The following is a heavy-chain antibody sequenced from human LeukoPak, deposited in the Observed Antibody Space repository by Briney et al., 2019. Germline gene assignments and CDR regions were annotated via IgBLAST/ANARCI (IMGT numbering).Heavy chain of an antibody. Sequence: ASVKVSCKASGYTFTSYGISWVRQAPGQGLEWMGWISAYNGNTNYAQKLQGRVTMTTDTSTSTAYMELRSLRSDDTAVYYCARAVVFYCSGGSCYSGSLDYWGQGTLVTVSS. CDR2: ISAYNGNT. CDR3: ARAVVFYCSGGSCYSGSLDY. V-gene: IGHV1-18*01. J-gene: IGHJ4*02. D-gene: IGHD2-15*01. CDR1: GYTFTSYG.